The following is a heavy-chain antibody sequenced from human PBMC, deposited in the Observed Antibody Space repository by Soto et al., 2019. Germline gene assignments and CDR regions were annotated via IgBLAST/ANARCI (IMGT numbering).Heavy chain of an antibody. D-gene: IGHD2-2*01. CDR1: GFTFSGSA. Sequence: GGSLRLSCAASGFTFSGSAIHWVRQASGKGLEWVGRIRDKANNYATSYAASVKGRFAISRDDSKNTAYLQMNSLKTEDTAVYYCTRPYCSSTSCLGLDIWGQGTMVTVSS. CDR3: TRPYCSSTSCLGLDI. J-gene: IGHJ3*02. V-gene: IGHV3-73*01. CDR2: IRDKANNYAT.